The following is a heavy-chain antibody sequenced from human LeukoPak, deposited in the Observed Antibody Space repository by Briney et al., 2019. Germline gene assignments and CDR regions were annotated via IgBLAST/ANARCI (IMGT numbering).Heavy chain of an antibody. CDR3: ARDHGDYYFDY. CDR1: GFTVSSNY. V-gene: IGHV3-66*01. J-gene: IGHJ4*02. Sequence: GGSLRLSCAASGFTVSSNYMTWVRQAPGKGLECVSVIYSGGYTYYADSVKGRFTISRDNPKNTLYLQMNSLRAEDTAVYFCARDHGDYYFDYWGQGTLVTVSS. D-gene: IGHD4-17*01. CDR2: IYSGGYT.